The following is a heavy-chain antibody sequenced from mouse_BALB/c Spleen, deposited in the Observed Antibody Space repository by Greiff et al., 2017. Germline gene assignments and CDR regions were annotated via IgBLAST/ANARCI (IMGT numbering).Heavy chain of an antibody. J-gene: IGHJ2*01. CDR2: INPGSGGT. V-gene: IGHV1-54*01. Sequence: QVHVKQSGAELVRPGTSVKVSCKASGYAFTNYLIEWVKQRPGQGLEWIGVINPGSGGTNYNEKFKGKATLTADKSSSTAYMQLSSLTSDDSAVYFCAREGNDRYFDYWGQGTTLTVSS. CDR1: GYAFTNYL. D-gene: IGHD2-2*01. CDR3: AREGNDRYFDY.